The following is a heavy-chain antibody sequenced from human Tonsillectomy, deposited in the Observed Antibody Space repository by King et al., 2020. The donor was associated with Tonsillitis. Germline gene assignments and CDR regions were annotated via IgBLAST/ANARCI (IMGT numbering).Heavy chain of an antibody. J-gene: IGHJ3*02. V-gene: IGHV3-11*05. D-gene: IGHD2-2*01. CDR2: ISSMSSYT. Sequence: VQLVESGGGLVKPGGSLRLSCAASGFTFSDYYMTWIRQAPGKGLEWVSYISSMSSYTNYADSVKGRFTISRDNAKNSMYLQMNSLRAEDTAVYYCARVEFSTLNYNAFDIWGQGTMVTVSS. CDR1: GFTFSDYY. CDR3: ARVEFSTLNYNAFDI.